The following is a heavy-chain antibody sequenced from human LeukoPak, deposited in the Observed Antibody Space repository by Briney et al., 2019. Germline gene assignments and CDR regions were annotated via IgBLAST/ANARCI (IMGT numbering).Heavy chain of an antibody. D-gene: IGHD1-26*01. CDR1: GYSISSGYY. CDR3: ARETGTYSAFDY. V-gene: IGHV4-38-2*02. CDR2: IYHSGST. J-gene: IGHJ4*02. Sequence: PSETLSLTGTVSGYSISSGYYWAWIRQPPGKGLEWIGTIYHSGSTYSNPSLKSRVTISVDTSKNQFSLRLSSVTAADTAVYYCARETGTYSAFDYWGQGTLVTVSS.